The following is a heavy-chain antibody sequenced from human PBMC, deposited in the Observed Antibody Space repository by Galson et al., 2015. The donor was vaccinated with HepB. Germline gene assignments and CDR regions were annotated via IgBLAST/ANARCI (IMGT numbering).Heavy chain of an antibody. D-gene: IGHD6-19*01. CDR2: TYYSGRL. J-gene: IGHJ2*01. CDR3: ARQPYTSGWLYWYFDL. CDR1: GDSISRSNYY. Sequence: SETLSLTCTVSGDSISRSNYYWGWIRQPPGKGLERIGSTYYSGRLFYNPSLKSRVTISVDTSKNQFSLRLSSATAADTAVYYCARQPYTSGWLYWYFDLWGRGTLVTVSS. V-gene: IGHV4-39*01.